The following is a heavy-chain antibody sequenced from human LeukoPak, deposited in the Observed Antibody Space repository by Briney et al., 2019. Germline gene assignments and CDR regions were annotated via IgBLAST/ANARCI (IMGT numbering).Heavy chain of an antibody. CDR3: VRGTGFFDY. Sequence: PGGSLRLSCAASEFTFSTYWMHWVRQPPGRGLVWVSRINNDGSSTSYADSVKGRFTISRDNAKNTLYLQMNSLRAEDTAVYYCVRGTGFFDYWGQGSLVTVSS. D-gene: IGHD1-14*01. V-gene: IGHV3-74*01. J-gene: IGHJ4*02. CDR1: EFTFSTYW. CDR2: INNDGSST.